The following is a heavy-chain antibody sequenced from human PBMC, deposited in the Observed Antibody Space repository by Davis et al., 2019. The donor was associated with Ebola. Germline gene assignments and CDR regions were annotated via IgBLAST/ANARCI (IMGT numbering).Heavy chain of an antibody. V-gene: IGHV3-7*01. D-gene: IGHD3-3*01. Sequence: GESLKISCAASGFTFSNYWMSWVRQAPGKGLEWVANIKQDGSEKYYVDSVKGRFTISRDNAKNSLYLQMNSLRAEDTAVYYCARDGGYLEWLFDAFDIWGQGTMVTVSS. CDR3: ARDGGYLEWLFDAFDI. CDR2: IKQDGSEK. CDR1: GFTFSNYW. J-gene: IGHJ3*02.